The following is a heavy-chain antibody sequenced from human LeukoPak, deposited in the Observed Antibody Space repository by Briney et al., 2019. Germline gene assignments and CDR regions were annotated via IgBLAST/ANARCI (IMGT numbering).Heavy chain of an antibody. CDR2: ISGSGGST. J-gene: IGHJ4*02. D-gene: IGHD2-2*01. CDR3: ARGSLGSSMASDCCPLDY. CDR1: GFTFSSYA. Sequence: GGSLRLSCAASGFTFSSYAMSWVRQAPGKGLEWVSAISGSGGSTYYADSVKGRFTISRDNSKNTVFLEMNGLRVDDTAVYYCARGSLGSSMASDCCPLDYWGQGTPVTVSS. V-gene: IGHV3-23*01.